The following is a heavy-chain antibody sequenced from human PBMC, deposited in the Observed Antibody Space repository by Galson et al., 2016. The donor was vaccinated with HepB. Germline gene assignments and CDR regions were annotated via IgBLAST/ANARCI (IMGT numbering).Heavy chain of an antibody. CDR2: ISGDRYYI. J-gene: IGHJ4*02. V-gene: IGHV3-23*01. CDR1: GSTFGRFT. Sequence: SLRLSCAGSGSTFGRFTMTWFRQAPGKGLEWVFAISGDRYYIYYADSVQGRFTISRDNARNILYLQMDGLRNEDTALYFCAKSLFRGARDFWGQGTLVTVSS. CDR3: AKSLFRGARDF. D-gene: IGHD3-10*01.